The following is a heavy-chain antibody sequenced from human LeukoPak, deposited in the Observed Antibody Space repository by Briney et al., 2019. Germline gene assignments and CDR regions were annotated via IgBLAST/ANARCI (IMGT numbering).Heavy chain of an antibody. D-gene: IGHD3-16*02. CDR2: ISSSSITR. J-gene: IGHJ4*02. CDR3: AKVRADYVWGSYRSYFDY. Sequence: GGSLRLSCAASGFTFSTCNMNWVRQAPGKGLEWVSYISSSSITRYYADSVKGRFTISRDNSKNTLYLQMNSLRAEDTAVYYCAKVRADYVWGSYRSYFDYWGQGTLVTVSS. V-gene: IGHV3-48*01. CDR1: GFTFSTCN.